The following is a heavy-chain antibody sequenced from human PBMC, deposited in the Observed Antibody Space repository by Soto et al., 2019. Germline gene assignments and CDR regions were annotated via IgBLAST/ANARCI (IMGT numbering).Heavy chain of an antibody. J-gene: IGHJ6*02. V-gene: IGHV3-11*05. CDR1: GFTFRDYY. CDR3: AREYYYTMDV. Sequence: QVQLVESGGGLVRPGGSLRLSCEASGFTFRDYYMTWFRQAPGKGLEWLSYIDSSTKYTNYADSVKGRFNISRDNAKNSLYLQMNSLRADEAAVYYCAREYYYTMDVWGQGTMVTVSS. CDR2: IDSSTKYT.